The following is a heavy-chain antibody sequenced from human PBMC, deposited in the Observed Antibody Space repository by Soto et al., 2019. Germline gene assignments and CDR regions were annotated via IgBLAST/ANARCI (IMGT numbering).Heavy chain of an antibody. CDR3: ARGVVLRFLEWPYYYYGMDV. Sequence: QVQLVQSGAEVKKPGSSVKVSCKASGGTFSSYAISWVRQAPGQGLEWMGGIIPIFGTANYAQKFQGRVKITADKTTSTAYMELGSLRSEDTAVYYCARGVVLRFLEWPYYYYGMDVWGQGTTVTVSS. CDR2: IIPIFGTA. J-gene: IGHJ6*02. D-gene: IGHD3-3*01. CDR1: GGTFSSYA. V-gene: IGHV1-69*06.